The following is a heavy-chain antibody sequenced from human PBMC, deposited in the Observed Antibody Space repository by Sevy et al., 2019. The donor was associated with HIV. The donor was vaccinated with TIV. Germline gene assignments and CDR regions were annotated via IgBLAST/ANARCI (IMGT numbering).Heavy chain of an antibody. J-gene: IGHJ5*02. Sequence: GGSLRLSCAASGFTFSSYAMHWVRQAPGKGLEWVAVISYDGSNKYYADSVKGRFTISRDNSKNTLYLQMNGLRAEDTAVDYCARSGIEELGCSSTSCHYYNWFDPWGQGTLVTVSS. V-gene: IGHV3-30-3*01. CDR2: ISYDGSNK. CDR1: GFTFSSYA. CDR3: ARSGIEELGCSSTSCHYYNWFDP. D-gene: IGHD2-2*01.